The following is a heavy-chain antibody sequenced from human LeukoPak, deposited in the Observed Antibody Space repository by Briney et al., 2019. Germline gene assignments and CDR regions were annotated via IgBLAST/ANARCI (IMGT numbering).Heavy chain of an antibody. J-gene: IGHJ4*02. CDR2: INHSGST. CDR1: GGSIRSSYYY. CDR3: ARGADYYDGSGYHYFDY. V-gene: IGHV4-39*07. D-gene: IGHD3-22*01. Sequence: SETLSLTCTVSGGSIRSSYYYWGWIRQPPGKGLEWIGEINHSGSTNYNPSLKSRVTISVDTSKNQFSLKLSSVTAADTAVYYCARGADYYDGSGYHYFDYWGQGTLVTVSS.